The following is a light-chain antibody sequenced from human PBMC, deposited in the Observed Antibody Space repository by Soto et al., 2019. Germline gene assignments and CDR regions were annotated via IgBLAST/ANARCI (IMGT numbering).Light chain of an antibody. V-gene: IGLV1-44*01. Sequence: QSVLTQPPSASGTPGQRVTLSCSGSSSNIGSNTVNWYQQLPGTAPKLLIYSNNERPSGVPDRFSGSKSGTSASLAISGLQSEDEADYHCAAWDDCLNDLIFGGRTKLTVL. CDR3: AAWDDCLNDLI. J-gene: IGLJ2*01. CDR2: SNN. CDR1: SSNIGSNT.